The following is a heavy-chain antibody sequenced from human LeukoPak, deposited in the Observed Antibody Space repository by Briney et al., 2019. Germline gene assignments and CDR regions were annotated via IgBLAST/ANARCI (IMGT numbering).Heavy chain of an antibody. CDR3: ARIKSRGNYSPFDY. V-gene: IGHV3-20*04. CDR2: INWNGGST. CDR1: GLTFDDYG. Sequence: PGGSLRLSCAASGLTFDDYGMSWVRQVPGKGLEWVSGINWNGGSTGYADSVKGRFTISRDNAKNSLYLQMNSLRAEDTALYYCARIKSRGNYSPFDYWGQGALLTVSS. D-gene: IGHD1-7*01. J-gene: IGHJ4*02.